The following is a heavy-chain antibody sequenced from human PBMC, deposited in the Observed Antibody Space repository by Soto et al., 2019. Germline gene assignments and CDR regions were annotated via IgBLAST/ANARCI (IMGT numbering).Heavy chain of an antibody. D-gene: IGHD1-26*01. CDR2: ISASGCLK. CDR1: GFTFTNYA. V-gene: IGHV3-23*01. J-gene: IGHJ5*02. Sequence: EVQLSESGGDLRQPGGSLRLSCAASGFTFTNYAMTWVRQTPGKGLEWVSGISASGCLKYYADSVRGRFTVSRDNSKNILYLQMDNLRDEDTALYYCAREVGAPSGWLDTWGQGTQVTVSS. CDR3: AREVGAPSGWLDT.